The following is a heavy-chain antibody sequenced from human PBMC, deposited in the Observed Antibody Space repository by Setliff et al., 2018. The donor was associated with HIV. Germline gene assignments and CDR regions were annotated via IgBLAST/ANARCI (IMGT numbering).Heavy chain of an antibody. CDR1: GYTFTDYY. J-gene: IGHJ3*02. Sequence: ASVKVSCKASGYTFTDYYIHWVRQAPGQGLEWMGWINSASGGTNYAQNFQGRVTVTRDTSINTAYVELNSLKSDDTAVYYCARDYLHVFDIWGQGTMVTVAS. V-gene: IGHV1-2*02. CDR2: INSASGGT. CDR3: ARDYLHVFDI.